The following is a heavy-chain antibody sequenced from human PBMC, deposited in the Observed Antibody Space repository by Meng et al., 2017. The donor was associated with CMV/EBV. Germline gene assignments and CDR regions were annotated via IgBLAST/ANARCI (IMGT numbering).Heavy chain of an antibody. J-gene: IGHJ4*02. CDR2: IYSGGSST. CDR1: GFTFSSYA. D-gene: IGHD3-22*01. V-gene: IGHV3-23*03. Sequence: GESLKISCAASGFTFSSYAMSWVRQAPGKGLEWVSVIYSGGSSTYYADSVKGRFTISRDNSKNTLYLQMNSLRAEDTAVYYCAKTRDYYDTNSGYAGHRPSDYWGQGTLVTVSS. CDR3: AKTRDYYDTNSGYAGHRPSDY.